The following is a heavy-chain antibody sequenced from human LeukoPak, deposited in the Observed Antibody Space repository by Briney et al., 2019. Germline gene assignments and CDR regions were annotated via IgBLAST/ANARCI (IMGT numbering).Heavy chain of an antibody. CDR2: NSSNSSPI. J-gene: IGHJ5*02. Sequence: GRTLRLLRASSGFTYSRHDTPWAPHAPGKGREGVSYNSSNSSPIYYADSAKHRFPNYRHNPKNSLHLQVNSLRAEDTAMYYCARCLVVGATYPYHWGQGTLVTVSS. CDR3: ARCLVVGATYPYH. V-gene: IGHV3-48*01. D-gene: IGHD1-26*01. CDR1: GFTYSRHD.